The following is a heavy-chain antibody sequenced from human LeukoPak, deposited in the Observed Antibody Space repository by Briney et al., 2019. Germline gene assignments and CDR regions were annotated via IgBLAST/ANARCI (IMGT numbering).Heavy chain of an antibody. V-gene: IGHV3-11*04. D-gene: IGHD3-22*01. CDR1: GFTFSDYY. CDR3: ARDWSPQYYDSSGYSHFDY. Sequence: GGSLRLSCAASGFTFSDYYMSWIRQAPGKGLEWVSYISSSGNTIYYADSVKGRFTISRHNSKNTLYLQMNSLRAEDTAVYYCARDWSPQYYDSSGYSHFDYWGQGTLVTVSS. CDR2: ISSSGNTI. J-gene: IGHJ4*02.